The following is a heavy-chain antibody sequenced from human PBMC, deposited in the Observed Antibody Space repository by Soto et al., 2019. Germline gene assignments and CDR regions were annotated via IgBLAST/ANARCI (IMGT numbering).Heavy chain of an antibody. J-gene: IGHJ4*02. V-gene: IGHV4-61*01. CDR1: GASVSSGSHY. Sequence: SETLSLTCSVSGASVSSGSHYWSWIRQSPGKGLEWIGFIYYSGSTNYNPSLKSRVTISVDTSKNQFSLKVSSVTAADTAVYYCARDDGGESGRFTFDNWGQGTLVTVSS. D-gene: IGHD1-26*01. CDR2: IYYSGST. CDR3: ARDDGGESGRFTFDN.